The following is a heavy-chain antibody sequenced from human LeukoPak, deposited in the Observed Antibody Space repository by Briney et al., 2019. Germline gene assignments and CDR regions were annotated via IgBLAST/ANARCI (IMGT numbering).Heavy chain of an antibody. CDR3: ARGIEMATSFDY. D-gene: IGHD5-24*01. J-gene: IGHJ4*02. V-gene: IGHV4-59*01. Sequence: SETLSLTCTISGGSISSYYWSWIRQPPGKGLEWIGYIYYSGSTNYNPSLKSRVTISVDTSKNQFSLKLSSVTAADTAVYYCARGIEMATSFDYWGQGTLVTVSS. CDR1: GGSISSYY. CDR2: IYYSGST.